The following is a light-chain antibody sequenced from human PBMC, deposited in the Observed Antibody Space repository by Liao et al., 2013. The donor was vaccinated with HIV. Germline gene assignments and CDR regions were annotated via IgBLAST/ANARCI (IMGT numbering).Light chain of an antibody. J-gene: IGLJ2*01. Sequence: SYVLTQPPSVSVAPGETARISCGGNNIGTKSVHWYQQRPGQAPVLVLYSDTDRPSGIPERFSGSNSGNTATLTISGTQAMDEADYYCQAWDSNEVIFGGGTKLSVL. V-gene: IGLV3-21*01. CDR3: QAWDSNEVI. CDR1: NIGTKS. CDR2: SDT.